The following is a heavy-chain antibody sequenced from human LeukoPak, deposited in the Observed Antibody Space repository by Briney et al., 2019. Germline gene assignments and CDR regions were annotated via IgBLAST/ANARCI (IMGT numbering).Heavy chain of an antibody. D-gene: IGHD2-15*01. J-gene: IGHJ4*02. Sequence: ASVKVSCKASGYTFTSYDINWVRQATGQGLEWMGWMNPNSGNTGYAQKFQGRVTVTRNTSISTAYMELSSLRSEDTAVYYCATDIVVVVAALGDYWGQGTLVTVSS. V-gene: IGHV1-8*01. CDR1: GYTFTSYD. CDR3: ATDIVVVVAALGDY. CDR2: MNPNSGNT.